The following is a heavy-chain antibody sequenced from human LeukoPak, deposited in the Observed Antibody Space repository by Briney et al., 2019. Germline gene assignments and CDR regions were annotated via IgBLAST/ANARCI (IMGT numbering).Heavy chain of an antibody. CDR1: GFTFSSYS. V-gene: IGHV3-21*01. CDR3: ARDAGGVQWLIQCDFDY. J-gene: IGHJ4*02. Sequence: GGSLRLSCAASGFTFSSYSMNWVRQAPGKGLEWVSSISSSSMSTYYADSVRGRFTISRDNAQKSLFLELNSLRAEDTAVYYCARDAGGVQWLIQCDFDYWGQGTLVTVSS. CDR2: ISSSSMST. D-gene: IGHD6-19*01.